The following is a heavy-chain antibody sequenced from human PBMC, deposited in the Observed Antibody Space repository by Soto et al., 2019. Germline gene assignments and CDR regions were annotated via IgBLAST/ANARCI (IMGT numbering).Heavy chain of an antibody. Sequence: GESLKISCNASGYTFSTYWIGWVRQMPGRGLEWMGLIYPGDSDTSYSPSFQGQVTISADKSTSTVYLQWSSLKASDTDMYYCERQKLWMATINNDAFDIWGQGTMVTVSS. CDR3: ERQKLWMATINNDAFDI. D-gene: IGHD2-21*01. J-gene: IGHJ3*02. CDR1: GYTFSTYW. V-gene: IGHV5-51*01. CDR2: IYPGDSDT.